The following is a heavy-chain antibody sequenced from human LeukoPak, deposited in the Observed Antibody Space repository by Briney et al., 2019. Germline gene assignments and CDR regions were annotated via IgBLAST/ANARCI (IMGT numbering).Heavy chain of an antibody. J-gene: IGHJ4*02. Sequence: GGSLRLSCAASGFAFPNYAMSWVRQAPGKGLEWVSAISGSGSNTYYADSVKGRFTISRDSSKNTLYLQMNTLRAEDTAVYYCAKDRFGATTPSFFDYWGQGTLVTVSS. D-gene: IGHD1-26*01. CDR1: GFAFPNYA. V-gene: IGHV3-23*01. CDR2: ISGSGSNT. CDR3: AKDRFGATTPSFFDY.